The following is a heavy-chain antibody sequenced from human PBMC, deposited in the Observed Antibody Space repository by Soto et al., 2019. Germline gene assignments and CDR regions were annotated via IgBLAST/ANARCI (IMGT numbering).Heavy chain of an antibody. CDR3: AKDRSSGWRDAFDI. J-gene: IGHJ3*02. V-gene: IGHV3-9*01. CDR1: GFTFDDYA. D-gene: IGHD6-19*01. CDR2: ISWNSGSI. Sequence: GGSLRLSCAASGFTFDDYAMHWVRQAPGKGLEWVSGISWNSGSIGYADPVKGRFTTSRDNAKNSLYLQMNSLRAEDTALYYCAKDRSSGWRDAFDIWGQGTMVTVSS.